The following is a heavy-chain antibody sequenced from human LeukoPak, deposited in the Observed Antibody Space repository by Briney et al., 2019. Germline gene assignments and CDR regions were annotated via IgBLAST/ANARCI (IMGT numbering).Heavy chain of an antibody. D-gene: IGHD3-22*01. CDR2: ISGSGGST. CDR3: AKDDSYIRFYS. CDR1: VFTFSSYA. Sequence: GGSLRLSCAASVFTFSSYAMSWVRQAPGKGLEWVSAISGSGGSTYYADSVKGRFTISRDNSKNTLHLKMNSLRAEDTAVYYCAKDDSYIRFYSWGQGTLVTVSS. V-gene: IGHV3-23*01. J-gene: IGHJ5*01.